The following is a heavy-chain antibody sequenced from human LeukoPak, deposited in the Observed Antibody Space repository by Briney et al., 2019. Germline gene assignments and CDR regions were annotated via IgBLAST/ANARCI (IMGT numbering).Heavy chain of an antibody. CDR3: ARYGSGSYSDDHFQH. Sequence: SETLSLPCTVSGRSISGYYWSWIRQPPGKGLEWIGFIYYSGSTKYNPSLKSRVTISVNPSNNQFSLKLTTVTAADTAVYYCARYGSGSYSDDHFQHWGQGTLVTVSS. CDR2: IYYSGST. CDR1: GRSISGYY. V-gene: IGHV4-59*08. J-gene: IGHJ1*01. D-gene: IGHD3-10*01.